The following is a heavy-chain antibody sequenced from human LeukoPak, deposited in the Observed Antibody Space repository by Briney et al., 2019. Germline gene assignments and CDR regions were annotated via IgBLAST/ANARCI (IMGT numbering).Heavy chain of an antibody. Sequence: SQTLSLTCTVSGGSISSGDYYWSWFRQPPGKGLEWIGYIYYSGSTNYNPSVKSRITMSVDTSKNQFSLKLSSVTAADTAVYYCARSPPQSHAFDIWGQGTMVTVSS. CDR2: IYYSGST. CDR3: ARSPPQSHAFDI. J-gene: IGHJ3*02. CDR1: GGSISSGDYY. V-gene: IGHV4-30-4*08.